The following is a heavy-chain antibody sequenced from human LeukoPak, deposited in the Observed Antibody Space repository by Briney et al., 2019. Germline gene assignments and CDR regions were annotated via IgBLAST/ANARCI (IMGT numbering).Heavy chain of an antibody. J-gene: IGHJ4*02. Sequence: PLRPSCAASGFTSSSYAMHRVRQSPGKGLEYWTVISDDGSNKYYADSVNSRSTTSRDNSQTTLYLQMNSVLAPETAVYCCARDSDILTGYYFVYWGQGKLVTVSS. CDR1: GFTSSSYA. CDR2: ISDDGSNK. D-gene: IGHD3-9*01. V-gene: IGHV3-30*04. CDR3: ARDSDILTGYYFVY.